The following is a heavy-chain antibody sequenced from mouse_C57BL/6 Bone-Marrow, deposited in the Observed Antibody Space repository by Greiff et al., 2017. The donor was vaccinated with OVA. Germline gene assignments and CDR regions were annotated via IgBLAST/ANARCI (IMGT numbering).Heavy chain of an antibody. J-gene: IGHJ2*01. Sequence: EVQVVESGPGLVKPSQSLSLTCSVTGYSITSGYYWNWIRQFPGNKLEWMGYISYDGGNNYNPSLKNRISITRDTSNNQFFLKLNSVTTEDTATYYCALDSSGPYYFDYWGQGTTLTVSS. CDR2: ISYDGGN. CDR3: ALDSSGPYYFDY. V-gene: IGHV3-6*01. D-gene: IGHD3-2*02. CDR1: GYSITSGYY.